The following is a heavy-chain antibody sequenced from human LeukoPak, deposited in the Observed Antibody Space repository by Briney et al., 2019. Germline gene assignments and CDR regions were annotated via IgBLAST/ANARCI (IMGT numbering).Heavy chain of an antibody. J-gene: IGHJ1*01. CDR2: IYSGGTT. CDR1: GFTVSSNY. D-gene: IGHD4-23*01. CDR3: ASDYGGSGYFHH. V-gene: IGHV3-66*01. Sequence: PGGSLRLSCAASGFTVSSNYMNWVRQAPGKGLEWVSVIYSGGTTYYADSVKGRFTISRDNSKNTLYLQMNSLRAEDTAVYYCASDYGGSGYFHHWGQGTLVTVSS.